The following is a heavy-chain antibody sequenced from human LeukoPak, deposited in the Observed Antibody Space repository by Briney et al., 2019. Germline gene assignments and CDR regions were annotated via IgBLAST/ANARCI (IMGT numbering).Heavy chain of an antibody. Sequence: PGGSLRLSCAASGFTFSSYAMSWLRQAPGKGLEWVSAICGSGGSTYYADSVKGRFTISRDNSKNTLYPQMNSLRAEDTAVYYCANPTILHYFDYWGQGTLVTVSS. CDR2: ICGSGGST. CDR3: ANPTILHYFDY. V-gene: IGHV3-23*01. CDR1: GFTFSSYA. D-gene: IGHD5-12*01. J-gene: IGHJ4*02.